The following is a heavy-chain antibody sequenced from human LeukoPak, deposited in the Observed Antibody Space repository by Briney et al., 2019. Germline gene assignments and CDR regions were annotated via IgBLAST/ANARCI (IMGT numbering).Heavy chain of an antibody. CDR2: IKQDGIEI. CDR1: GFTFRTYW. J-gene: IGHJ1*01. V-gene: IGHV3-7*04. D-gene: IGHD3-3*01. Sequence: PGGSLRLSCVDSGFTFRTYWMAWVRQAPGKGLEWVANIKQDGIEINYVDPVRGRFTISRDNAKNSLYLQMNSLRVEDTAVYYCARDVGGGYHIFADNGWGQGTLVTVSS. CDR3: ARDVGGGYHIFADNG.